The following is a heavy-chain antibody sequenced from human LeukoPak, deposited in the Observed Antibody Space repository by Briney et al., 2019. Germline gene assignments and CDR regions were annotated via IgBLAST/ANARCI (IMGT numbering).Heavy chain of an antibody. V-gene: IGHV4-39*07. Sequence: SETLSLTCTVSGGSISSSSYYWGWIRQPPGKGLEWIGSIYYSGSTYYNPSLKSRVTISVDTSKNQFSLKLSSVTAADTAVYYCARVAVAGTTDYWGQGTLVTVSS. CDR3: ARVAVAGTTDY. J-gene: IGHJ4*02. CDR2: IYYSGST. D-gene: IGHD6-19*01. CDR1: GGSISSSSYY.